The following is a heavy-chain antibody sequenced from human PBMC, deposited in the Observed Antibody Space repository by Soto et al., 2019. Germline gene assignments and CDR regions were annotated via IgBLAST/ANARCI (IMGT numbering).Heavy chain of an antibody. J-gene: IGHJ4*02. V-gene: IGHV3-33*01. D-gene: IGHD6-19*01. Sequence: QVQLVESGGGVVQPGRSLRLSCAASGFTFSSYGMHWVRQAPGKGLEWVAVIWNDGSNKYYADSVKGRFTITRDNSKNTLYLEMNSLRAEDTAVYYCARDGLDVRGASFDYWGQGTLVTVSS. CDR3: ARDGLDVRGASFDY. CDR1: GFTFSSYG. CDR2: IWNDGSNK.